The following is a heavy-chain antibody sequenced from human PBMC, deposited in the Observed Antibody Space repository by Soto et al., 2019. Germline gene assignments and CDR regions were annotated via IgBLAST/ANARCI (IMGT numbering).Heavy chain of an antibody. V-gene: IGHV4-30-4*08. CDR2: IYYSGST. CDR3: ARYYYDSSGYYRFDY. J-gene: IGHJ4*02. D-gene: IGHD3-22*01. Sequence: PSETLSLTYTVSGGSISSRGYYWGWIRQPPGKGLEWIGYIYYSGSTYYNPSLKSRVTISVDTSKNQSSLKLSSVTAADTAVYYCARYYYDSSGYYRFDYWGQGTLVTVS. CDR1: GGSISSRGYY.